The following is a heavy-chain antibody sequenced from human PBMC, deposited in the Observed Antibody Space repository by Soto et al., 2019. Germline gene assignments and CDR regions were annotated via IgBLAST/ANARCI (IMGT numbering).Heavy chain of an antibody. V-gene: IGHV3-15*01. CDR1: GFSFSDAW. D-gene: IGHD3-22*01. J-gene: IGHJ4*02. CDR2: IKSETDSGTA. CDR3: TTYDTRGYYYAY. Sequence: PGGSLRLSCAASGFSFSDAWMSWVRQAPGKGLEWVGRIKSETDSGTADYAAPVKGRFTFSRDDSKNTLYLQMNSLKTEDTAVYYCTTYDTRGYYYAYWGLGTLVTVSS.